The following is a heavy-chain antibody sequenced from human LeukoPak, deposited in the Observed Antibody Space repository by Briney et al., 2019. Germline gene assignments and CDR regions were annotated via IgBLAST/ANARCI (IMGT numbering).Heavy chain of an antibody. CDR3: ARARRPYYYDSSGYHGAFDI. J-gene: IGHJ3*02. V-gene: IGHV3-48*03. D-gene: IGHD3-22*01. Sequence: GGSLRLSCAASGFTFSSYEMNWVRQAPGKGLEWVSYISSSGSTIYYADSVKGRFTISRDNAKNSLYLQMNSLRAEDTAVYYCARARRPYYYDSSGYHGAFDIWGQGTMVTVSS. CDR1: GFTFSSYE. CDR2: ISSSGSTI.